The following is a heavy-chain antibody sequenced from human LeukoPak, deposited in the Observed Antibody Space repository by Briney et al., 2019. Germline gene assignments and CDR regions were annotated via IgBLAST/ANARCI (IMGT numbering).Heavy chain of an antibody. V-gene: IGHV5-51*01. CDR1: GYSFTNLW. CDR2: IYPGNSDI. D-gene: IGHD6-13*01. CDR3: AASSSNSEYDY. Sequence: GESLNVSCKVSGYSFTNLWIGWVRQMLGKGLEWTGIIYPGNSDIRYSPSFEGQATISADKSINTAYLQWSSLKASDAAMYYCAASSSNSEYDYWGQGTQVTVSS. J-gene: IGHJ4*02.